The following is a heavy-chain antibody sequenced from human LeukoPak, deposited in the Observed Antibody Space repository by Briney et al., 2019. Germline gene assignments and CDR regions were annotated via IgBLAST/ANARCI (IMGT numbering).Heavy chain of an antibody. CDR3: AGRGASILWWSHYYFDY. D-gene: IGHD2-21*01. V-gene: IGHV4-31*03. CDR1: GGSISSGGYY. Sequence: SETLSLTCTVSGGSISSGGYYWSWIRQHPGKGLEWIGYIYYSGSTYYNPSLKSRVTISVDTSKNQFTLKLSSVTAADTAVYYCAGRGASILWWSHYYFDYWGQGTLVTVSS. CDR2: IYYSGST. J-gene: IGHJ4*02.